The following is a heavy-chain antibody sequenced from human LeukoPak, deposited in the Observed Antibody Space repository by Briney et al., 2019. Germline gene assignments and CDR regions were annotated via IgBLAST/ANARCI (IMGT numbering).Heavy chain of an antibody. V-gene: IGHV3-7*01. CDR1: EFTFSSYW. CDR2: IKHDETER. CDR3: ARDDRPSANSRDWFNP. Sequence: GGSLRLSCATSEFTFSSYWMSWVRQAPGKGLEWVANIKHDETERYYVGSVKGRFTISRDNVKNSLYLQMNSLRAEDTAVYYCARDDRPSANSRDWFNPWGQGTLVTVSS. J-gene: IGHJ5*02. D-gene: IGHD2-15*01.